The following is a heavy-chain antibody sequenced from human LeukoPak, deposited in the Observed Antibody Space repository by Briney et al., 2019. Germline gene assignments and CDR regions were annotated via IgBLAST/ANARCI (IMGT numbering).Heavy chain of an antibody. CDR3: ARVYYYGMDV. CDR2: ISAYNGNT. V-gene: IGHV1-18*01. J-gene: IGHJ6*02. Sequence: ASVNVSCKASGYIFVTYGISWVRQAPGQGLEWLGWISAYNGNTKYAQKFRGRVTMTRDTSTSTAYMELRSLRSDDTAVYYCARVYYYGMDVWGQGTTVTVSS. CDR1: GYIFVTYG.